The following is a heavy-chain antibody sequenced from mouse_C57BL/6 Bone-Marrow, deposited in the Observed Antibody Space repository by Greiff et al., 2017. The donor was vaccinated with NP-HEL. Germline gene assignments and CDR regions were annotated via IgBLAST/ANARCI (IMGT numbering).Heavy chain of an antibody. J-gene: IGHJ2*01. CDR3: ARPHYYGKVYFDY. V-gene: IGHV1-81*01. CDR2: IYPRSGNT. Sequence: QVQLKESGAELARPGASVKLSCKASGYTFTSYGISWVKQRTGQGLEWIGEIYPRSGNTYYNEKFKGKATLTADKSSSTAYMELRSLTSEDSAVYFCARPHYYGKVYFDYWGQGTTLTVSS. D-gene: IGHD1-2*01. CDR1: GYTFTSYG.